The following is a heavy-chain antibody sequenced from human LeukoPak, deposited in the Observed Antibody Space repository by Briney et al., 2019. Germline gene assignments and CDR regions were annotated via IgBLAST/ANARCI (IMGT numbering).Heavy chain of an antibody. CDR3: ARDPFGSNAFDI. CDR1: AGSISSDDYY. V-gene: IGHV4-61*08. CDR2: IYYSGST. Sequence: SETLSLTCTVSAGSISSDDYYCSWIRQPPGKGLEWIGYIYYSGSTNYNPSLKSRVTISVDASNNQFSLRLSSVTAAYTAVYYCARDPFGSNAFDIWGQGTVVAVSS. J-gene: IGHJ3*02. D-gene: IGHD3-10*01.